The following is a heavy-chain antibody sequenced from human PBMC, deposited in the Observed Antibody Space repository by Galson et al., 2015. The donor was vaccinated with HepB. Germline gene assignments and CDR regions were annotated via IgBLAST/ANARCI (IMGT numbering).Heavy chain of an antibody. J-gene: IGHJ4*02. V-gene: IGHV3-30*04. Sequence: SLRLSCAASGFTFSSYAMHWVRQAPGKGLEWVAVISYDGSNKYYADSVKGRFTISRDNSKNTLYLQMNSLRAEDTAVYYCAMGVGSSSGNDYWGQGTLVTVSS. CDR3: AMGVGSSSGNDY. D-gene: IGHD6-13*01. CDR2: ISYDGSNK. CDR1: GFTFSSYA.